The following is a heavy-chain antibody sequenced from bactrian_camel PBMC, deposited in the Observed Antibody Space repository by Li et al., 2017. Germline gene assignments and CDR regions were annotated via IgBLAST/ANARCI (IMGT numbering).Heavy chain of an antibody. CDR1: GSMPSMNC. D-gene: IGHD1*01. CDR2: VYSVGGDT. V-gene: IGHV3S1*01. Sequence: HVQLVESGGGSVQDGGSLRLSCVVSGSMPSMNCLGWVRQAPGKEREGVTHVYSVGGDTYYADSVKGRFTISQDKNKNTLYLQMDSLKPEDTATYYCAARTRGA.